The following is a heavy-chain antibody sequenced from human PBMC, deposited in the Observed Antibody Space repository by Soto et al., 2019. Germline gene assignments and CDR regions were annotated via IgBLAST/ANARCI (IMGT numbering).Heavy chain of an antibody. Sequence: QVQLGQSGAAVKKPGASVKVSCKASGYTFTNYGINWVRQAPGQGLEWLGWVSAYNVERRYAQRVQARVIMTTDTSTTAAYMELRSLRSDDTAVYYCSRGTSIPASGDYWGQGTLVTVSS. CDR1: GYTFTNYG. D-gene: IGHD6-6*01. CDR2: VSAYNVER. CDR3: SRGTSIPASGDY. J-gene: IGHJ4*01. V-gene: IGHV1-18*01.